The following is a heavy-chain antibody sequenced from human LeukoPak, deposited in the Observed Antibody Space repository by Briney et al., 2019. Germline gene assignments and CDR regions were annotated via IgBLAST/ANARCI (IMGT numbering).Heavy chain of an antibody. Sequence: PSETLSLTCTVSGGSISTYYWSWIRQPPGKGLEWIGYIYYSGSTNYNPPLKSRVTISVDTSKNQFSLKLSSVTAADTAVYFCARGRLTVGATCYDYWGQGTLVTVSS. J-gene: IGHJ4*02. V-gene: IGHV4-59*01. CDR1: GGSISTYY. CDR2: IYYSGST. D-gene: IGHD1-26*01. CDR3: ARGRLTVGATCYDY.